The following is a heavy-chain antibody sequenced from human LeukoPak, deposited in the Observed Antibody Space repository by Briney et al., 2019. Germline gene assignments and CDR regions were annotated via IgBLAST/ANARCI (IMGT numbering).Heavy chain of an antibody. Sequence: GGSLRLSCAASGFTFSSYEMNWVRQAPGKGLEWVSAISGSGGSTYYADSVKGRFTISRDNSKNTLYLQMNSLRAEDTAVYYCANLAGRDGDYYDYWGQGTLVTVSS. CDR3: ANLAGRDGDYYDY. CDR1: GFTFSSYE. CDR2: ISGSGGST. J-gene: IGHJ4*02. D-gene: IGHD1-14*01. V-gene: IGHV3-23*01.